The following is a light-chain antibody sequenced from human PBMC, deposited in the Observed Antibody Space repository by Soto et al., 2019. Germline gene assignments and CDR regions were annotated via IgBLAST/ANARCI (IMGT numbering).Light chain of an antibody. J-gene: IGKJ1*01. CDR1: QSIRSF. Sequence: DIQMTQSPSSLSASVGDRFTITYRESQSIRSFLNWYQQTPGKAPKLMIYAASTLQSGVPSRFSGSGSGTDFTLTITSLQPEDIETDHCQQSYGTTLTFGQGTKV. CDR2: AAS. CDR3: QQSYGTTLT. V-gene: IGKV1-39*01.